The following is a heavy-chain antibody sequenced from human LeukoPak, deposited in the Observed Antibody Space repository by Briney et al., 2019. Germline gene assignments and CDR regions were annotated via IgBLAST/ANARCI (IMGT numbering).Heavy chain of an antibody. J-gene: IGHJ5*02. Sequence: SETLSLTCAVSGYPISSGYYRGWIRQPPGKGLEWIGSIYHSGSTYYNPSLKSRVTISVDTSKNQFSLKLSSVTADDTYRYYCARHNCSGGSCYSAYNWFDPWGQGTLVTVSS. CDR1: GYPISSGYY. V-gene: IGHV4-38-2*01. CDR2: IYHSGST. CDR3: ARHNCSGGSCYSAYNWFDP. D-gene: IGHD2-15*01.